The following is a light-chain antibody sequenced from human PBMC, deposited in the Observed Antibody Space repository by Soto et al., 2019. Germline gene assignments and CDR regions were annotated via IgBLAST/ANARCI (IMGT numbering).Light chain of an antibody. V-gene: IGLV2-14*01. CDR3: SSYTSSSTLV. J-gene: IGLJ1*01. CDR2: EVS. CDR1: SSDIGGYNY. Sequence: QCVLPQPASVSRSPWQSIAISCTGASSDIGGYNYVSLYLQHPGKAPNLMIYEVSNRPSGVSDRFSGSKSGNTASLTVSGLRAEDEADYYCSSYTSSSTLVFGSGTKVTVL.